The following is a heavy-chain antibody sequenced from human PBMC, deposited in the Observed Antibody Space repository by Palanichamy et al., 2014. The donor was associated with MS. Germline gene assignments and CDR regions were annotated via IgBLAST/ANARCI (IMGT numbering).Heavy chain of an antibody. D-gene: IGHD5-12*01. CDR1: GYTFTGYY. J-gene: IGHJ4*02. Sequence: QVQLVQSGAEVKKPGASVKVSCKASGYTFTGYYIHWVRQAPGQGPEWMGWINPNNGGTIYAQKFQGRVAMTGDTSVSTVFMELSQLTSDDTAVYYCARDGAGYEDLWGQGTLVTVSS. V-gene: IGHV1-2*02. CDR2: INPNNGGT. CDR3: ARDGAGYEDL.